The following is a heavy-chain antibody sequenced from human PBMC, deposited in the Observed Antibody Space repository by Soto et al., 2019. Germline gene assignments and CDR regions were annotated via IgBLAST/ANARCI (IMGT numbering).Heavy chain of an antibody. D-gene: IGHD6-19*01. J-gene: IGHJ6*02. CDR1: GYSFSSYW. Sequence: GESLKISCKGSGYSFSSYWSGWVRQMPGKGLEWMGIIYPGDSDTRYSPSFQGQVTISADKSISTAYLQWSSLKASDTAMYYCARPREAGKNYYGVDVWGQGTTVTVSS. CDR2: IYPGDSDT. V-gene: IGHV5-51*01. CDR3: ARPREAGKNYYGVDV.